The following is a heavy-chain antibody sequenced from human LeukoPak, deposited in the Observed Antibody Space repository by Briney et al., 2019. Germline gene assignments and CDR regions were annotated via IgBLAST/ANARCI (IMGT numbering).Heavy chain of an antibody. J-gene: IGHJ4*02. V-gene: IGHV3-30*18. CDR2: ISYDGNNK. Sequence: GGSLRLSCAASGFTFSSYGMHWVRQAPGKGLEWVAVISYDGNNKYYADSVKGRFTISRDNSKNTLYLQMNSLRAEDTAVYYCAKDRGSGWYDIDYWGQGTLVTVSS. D-gene: IGHD6-19*01. CDR1: GFTFSSYG. CDR3: AKDRGSGWYDIDY.